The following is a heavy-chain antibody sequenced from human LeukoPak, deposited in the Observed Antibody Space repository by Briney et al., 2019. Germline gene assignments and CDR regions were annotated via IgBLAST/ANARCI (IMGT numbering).Heavy chain of an antibody. CDR3: ARAVARGGNQYFDY. Sequence: GGSLRLSCAASGFTFNDHAMSWVRQAPGKGLEWVSVIYSGGSTYYADSVKGRFTISRDNSKNTLYLQMNSLRAEDTAVYYCARAVARGGNQYFDYWGQGTLVTVSS. J-gene: IGHJ4*02. V-gene: IGHV3-66*01. CDR2: IYSGGST. CDR1: GFTFNDHA. D-gene: IGHD1-14*01.